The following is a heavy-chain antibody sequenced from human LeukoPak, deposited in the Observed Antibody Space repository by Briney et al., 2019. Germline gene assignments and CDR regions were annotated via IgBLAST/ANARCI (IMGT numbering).Heavy chain of an antibody. D-gene: IGHD6-6*01. CDR3: AKDGLSSSSYLGYYYYYMDV. Sequence: PGGSLRLSCAASGFTFSSYWMSWVRQAPGKGLEWVANIKQDGSEKYYVDSVKGRFTISRDNSKNSLYLQMNSLRAEDTALYYCAKDGLSSSSYLGYYYYYMDVWGKGTTVTVSS. CDR2: IKQDGSEK. J-gene: IGHJ6*03. V-gene: IGHV3-7*03. CDR1: GFTFSSYW.